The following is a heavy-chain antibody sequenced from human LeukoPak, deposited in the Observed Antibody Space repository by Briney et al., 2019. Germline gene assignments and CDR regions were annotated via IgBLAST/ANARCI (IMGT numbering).Heavy chain of an antibody. CDR2: INPNSGGT. CDR1: GYTFTGYY. V-gene: IGHV1-2*02. Sequence: ASVKVSCKASGYTFTGYYMHWVRQAPGQGLEWMGWINPNSGGTNYAQKFQGRVIMTEDTSTDTAYMELSSLKSEDTGVYYCATVFQQRGYYYMDVWGKGTTVTVSS. CDR3: ATVFQQRGYYYMDV. D-gene: IGHD6-13*01. J-gene: IGHJ6*03.